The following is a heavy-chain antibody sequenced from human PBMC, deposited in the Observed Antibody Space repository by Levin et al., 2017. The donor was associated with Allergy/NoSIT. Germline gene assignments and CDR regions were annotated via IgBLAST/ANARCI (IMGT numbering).Heavy chain of an antibody. J-gene: IGHJ5*02. CDR3: AREAVIAVAANNWFDP. CDR1: GYTFTGYY. D-gene: IGHD6-19*01. V-gene: IGHV1-2*02. Sequence: ASVKVSCKASGYTFTGYYMHWVRQAPGQGLEWMGWINPNSGGTNYAQKFQGRVTMTRDTSISTAYMELSRLRSDDTAVYYCAREAVIAVAANNWFDPWGQGTLVTVSS. CDR2: INPNSGGT.